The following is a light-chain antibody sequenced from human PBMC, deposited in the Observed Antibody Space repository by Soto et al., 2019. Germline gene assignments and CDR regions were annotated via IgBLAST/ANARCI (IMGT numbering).Light chain of an antibody. Sequence: LTQPASVSGPPGQSITTSCTATSSDVGAYNYVSWYQQHPGKAPKLMIYDVSHRPSGVSHRFSGSKSGNTASLTISGLQAEDEADYYCGSYTTSSNYVFGTGTKVTVL. CDR3: GSYTTSSNYV. V-gene: IGLV2-14*01. CDR1: SSDVGAYNY. CDR2: DVS. J-gene: IGLJ1*01.